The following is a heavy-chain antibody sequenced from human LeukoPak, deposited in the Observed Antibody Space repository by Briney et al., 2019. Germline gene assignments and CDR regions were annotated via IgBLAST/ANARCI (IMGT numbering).Heavy chain of an antibody. J-gene: IGHJ5*02. CDR1: GFAFSSHA. V-gene: IGHV3-30-3*01. CDR3: ARDQPGTYTLSGA. CDR2: ISYDGSSI. Sequence: GRSLRLSCAASGFAFSSHAMHWVRQAPGKGLEWVAFISYDGSSIYYADSVKGRFTISRDNSKNTLYLQMNSLRAEDTAVYFCARDQPGTYTLSGAWGQGTLVTVSS. D-gene: IGHD1-14*01.